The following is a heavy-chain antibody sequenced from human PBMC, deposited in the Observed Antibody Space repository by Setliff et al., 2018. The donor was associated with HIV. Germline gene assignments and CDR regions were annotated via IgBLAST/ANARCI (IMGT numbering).Heavy chain of an antibody. V-gene: IGHV7-4-1*02. D-gene: IGHD4-17*01. CDR2: INTNTGNP. CDR3: ARPPFCNYGGNPGCAFDI. J-gene: IGHJ3*02. CDR1: GGTFSSYD. Sequence: ASVKVSCKASGGTFSSYDISWVRQAPGQGLELMGWINTNTGNPTYAQGFTGRFVFSLDTSVSTAYLQISSLKAEDTAVYYCARPPFCNYGGNPGCAFDIWGQGTMVTVSS.